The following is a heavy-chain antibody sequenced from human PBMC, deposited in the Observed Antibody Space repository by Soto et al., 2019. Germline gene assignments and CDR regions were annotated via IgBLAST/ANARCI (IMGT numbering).Heavy chain of an antibody. CDR2: FDPEDGET. V-gene: IGHV1-24*01. Sequence: ASVKVSCKVSGYTLTELSMHWVRQAPGKGLEWMGGFDPEDGETIYAQKFQGRVTMTEDTSTDTAYMELSSLRSEDTAVYYCATVYGVVITNRPYNWFDPWGQGTLVTVSS. CDR3: ATVYGVVITNRPYNWFDP. D-gene: IGHD3-3*01. CDR1: GYTLTELS. J-gene: IGHJ5*02.